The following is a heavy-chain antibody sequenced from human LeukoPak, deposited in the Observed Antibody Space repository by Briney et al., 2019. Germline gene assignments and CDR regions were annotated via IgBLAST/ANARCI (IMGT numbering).Heavy chain of an antibody. J-gene: IGHJ4*02. CDR1: GGSISSSSYY. V-gene: IGHV4-39*01. CDR3: ARGGSGYSYGYVVFLFDY. D-gene: IGHD5-18*01. CDR2: IYYSGST. Sequence: SETLSLTCTVSGGSISSSSYYWGWIRQPPGKGLEWIGSIYYSGSTYYNPSLKSRVTISVDTSKNQFSLKLSSVTAADTAVYYCARGGSGYSYGYVVFLFDYWGQGTLVTVSS.